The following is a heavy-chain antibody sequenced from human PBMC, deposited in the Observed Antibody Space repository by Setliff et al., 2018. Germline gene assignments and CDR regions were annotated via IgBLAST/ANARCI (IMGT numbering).Heavy chain of an antibody. CDR1: GYTFTSYD. CDR2: IITAFGSA. D-gene: IGHD3-9*01. Sequence: GASVKVSCKASGYTFTSYDINWVRQAPGQGLEWMGRIITAFGSAISAQKFQDRVSITADRTTYTAYLELTSLTLEDTAVYYCSTSPKKVTGSDYYNYYMDVWGKGTSVTVSS. CDR3: STSPKKVTGSDYYNYYMDV. J-gene: IGHJ6*03. V-gene: IGHV1-69*06.